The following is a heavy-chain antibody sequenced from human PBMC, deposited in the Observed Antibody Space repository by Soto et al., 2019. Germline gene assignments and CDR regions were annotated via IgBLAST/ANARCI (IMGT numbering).Heavy chain of an antibody. V-gene: IGHV4-39*01. CDR1: GDSIDSYGAR. CDR2: VAYTGTT. CDR3: ARHRACNTACDFDH. J-gene: IGHJ4*02. Sequence: QLQLRESGPGLERPSETLSLSCSVSGDSIDSYGARWSWNRQSPGKGLEGVGTVAYTGTTYYPPPLGSRVPVSADKSRNQLSLKRTSVTAAETAVYYCARHRACNTACDFDHWGQGTLVTVSS. D-gene: IGHD2-15*01.